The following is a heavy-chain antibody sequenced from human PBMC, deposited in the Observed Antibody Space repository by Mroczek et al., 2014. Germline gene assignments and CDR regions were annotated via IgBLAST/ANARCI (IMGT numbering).Heavy chain of an antibody. V-gene: IGHV4-34*01. J-gene: IGHJ6*02. Sequence: QVQLQHGAAGLLKPSETLSLTCAVYGGSFSGYYWSWIRQPPGKGLEWIGEINHSGSTNYNPSLKSRVTISVDTSKNQFSLKLSSVTAADTAVYYCARIESAAPNGMDVWGQGTTVTVSS. CDR1: GGSFSGYY. CDR3: ARIESAAPNGMDV. CDR2: INHSGST. D-gene: IGHD6-25*01.